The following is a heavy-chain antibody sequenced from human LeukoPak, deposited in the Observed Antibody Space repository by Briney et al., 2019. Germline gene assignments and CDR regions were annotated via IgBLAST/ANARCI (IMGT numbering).Heavy chain of an antibody. CDR2: VYYSGSTSGTT. CDR3: ARNGPTAAGAFDI. CDR1: GGSISSSVYY. Sequence: PSETLSLTCTVSGGSISSSVYYWGWIRQPPGKGLEWIGSVYYSGSTSGTTYYNTSLESRVTISVDTSQSQFSLKLSSVTAADTALYYCARNGPTAAGAFDIWGQGTVVTVSA. V-gene: IGHV4-39*07. J-gene: IGHJ3*02. D-gene: IGHD6-13*01.